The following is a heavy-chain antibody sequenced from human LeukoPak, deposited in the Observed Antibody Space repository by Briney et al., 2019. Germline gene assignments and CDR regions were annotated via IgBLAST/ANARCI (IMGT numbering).Heavy chain of an antibody. D-gene: IGHD3-3*01. CDR3: ARGPPGVLRFLEWNSRLDY. Sequence: ASVTVSCKASGYTFTDYYIHWVRQARGQGLEWMGWINPNSGGTSYAKKFQGRLTMTRDTSISTACMELKSLRSDDTAVYYCARGPPGVLRFLEWNSRLDYWGQGTLVTVSS. V-gene: IGHV1-2*02. CDR2: INPNSGGT. CDR1: GYTFTDYY. J-gene: IGHJ4*02.